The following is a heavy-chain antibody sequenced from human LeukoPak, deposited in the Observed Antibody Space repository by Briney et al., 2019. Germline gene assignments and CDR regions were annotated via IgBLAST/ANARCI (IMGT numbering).Heavy chain of an antibody. CDR3: ARQIGYGSGSNWFDP. CDR2: IYYSGST. V-gene: IGHV4-59*08. Sequence: SETLSLTCTVSGGSISSYYWSWIRQPPGEGLEWIGYIYYSGSTNYNPSLKSRVTISVDTSKNEFSLRLRSVTAADTAVYYCARQIGYGSGSNWFDPWGLGTLVTVSS. J-gene: IGHJ5*02. CDR1: GGSISSYY. D-gene: IGHD6-19*01.